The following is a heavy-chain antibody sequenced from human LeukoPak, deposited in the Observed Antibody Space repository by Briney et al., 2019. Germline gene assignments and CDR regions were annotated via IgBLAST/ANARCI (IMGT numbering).Heavy chain of an antibody. CDR2: IRNSGGRT. V-gene: IGHV3-23*01. D-gene: IGHD5-12*01. CDR3: AKSYNGYESKPDY. CDR1: GFTFSSYA. J-gene: IGHJ4*02. Sequence: GGSLRLSCAASGFTFSSYAMSWVRQAPGKGLEWVSSIRNSGGRTFYTDSVKGRFTISRDNSKITLYLQMNSLRAEDTAVYYCAKSYNGYESKPDYWGQGTLVTVSS.